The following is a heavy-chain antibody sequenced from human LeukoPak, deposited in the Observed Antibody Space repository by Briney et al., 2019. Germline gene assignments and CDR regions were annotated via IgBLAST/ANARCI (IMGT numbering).Heavy chain of an antibody. Sequence: SVKVSCKASGGTFSSYAISWVRQAPGQGPEWMGGIIPIFGTANYAQKFQGRVTITTDESTSTAYMELSSLRSEDTAVYYCARDRSLSNWFDPWGQGTLVTVSS. D-gene: IGHD2/OR15-2a*01. V-gene: IGHV1-69*05. CDR3: ARDRSLSNWFDP. J-gene: IGHJ5*02. CDR1: GGTFSSYA. CDR2: IIPIFGTA.